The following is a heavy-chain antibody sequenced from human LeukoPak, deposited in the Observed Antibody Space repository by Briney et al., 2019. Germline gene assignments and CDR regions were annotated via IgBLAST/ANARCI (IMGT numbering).Heavy chain of an antibody. Sequence: VKVSCKASGGTFSSYAISWVRQAPGQGLEWMGRIIPILGIANYAQKFQGRVTITADKSTSTAYMELSSLRSEDTAVYYCARGIWFGEFPDRPLYFDYWGQGTLVTVSS. J-gene: IGHJ4*02. CDR1: GGTFSSYA. V-gene: IGHV1-69*04. CDR2: IIPILGIA. D-gene: IGHD3-10*01. CDR3: ARGIWFGEFPDRPLYFDY.